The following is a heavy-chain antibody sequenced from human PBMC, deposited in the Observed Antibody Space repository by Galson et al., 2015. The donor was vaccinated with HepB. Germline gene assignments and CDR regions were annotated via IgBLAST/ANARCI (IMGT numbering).Heavy chain of an antibody. V-gene: IGHV7-4-1*02. Sequence: SVKVSCKASGYTFTSYAMNWVRQAPGQGLEWMGWINTNTGNPTYAQGFTGRFVFSLDTSVSTAYLQISSLKAEDTAVYYCARSGVRLWFDYYMDVWGKGTTVTVSS. CDR3: ARSGVRLWFDYYMDV. D-gene: IGHD3-10*01. CDR2: INTNTGNP. J-gene: IGHJ6*03. CDR1: GYTFTSYA.